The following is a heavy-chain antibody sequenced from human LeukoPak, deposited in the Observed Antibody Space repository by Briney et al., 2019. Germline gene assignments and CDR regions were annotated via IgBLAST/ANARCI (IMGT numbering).Heavy chain of an antibody. CDR2: ISGSGGST. CDR3: ARAIEQWLDGDYYYYYYMDV. Sequence: GGSLRLSCAASGFTVISYAMSWGRQAPGKGLEWVSAISGSGGSTYYADSVKGRFTISRDNSKNTLYLQMNSLRAEDTAVYYCARAIEQWLDGDYYYYYYMDVWGKGTTVTVSS. D-gene: IGHD6-19*01. V-gene: IGHV3-23*01. J-gene: IGHJ6*03. CDR1: GFTVISYA.